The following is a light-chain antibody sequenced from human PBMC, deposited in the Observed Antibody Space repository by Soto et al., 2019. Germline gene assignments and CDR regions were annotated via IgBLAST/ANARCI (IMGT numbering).Light chain of an antibody. CDR2: EVS. J-gene: IGLJ1*01. V-gene: IGLV2-8*01. Sequence: QSVLTQPPSASGSPGQSVTISCTGTSSDVGGYNYVSWYQQHPGKAPKLMIYEVSKRPSGVPDRCSGSRSGNTASLTVSGLHAKDEADYHFRSYADGNIYVFGTRTKVTVL. CDR1: SSDVGGYNY. CDR3: RSYADGNIYV.